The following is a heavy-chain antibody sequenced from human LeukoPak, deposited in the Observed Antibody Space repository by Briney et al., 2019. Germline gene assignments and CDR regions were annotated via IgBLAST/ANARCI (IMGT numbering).Heavy chain of an antibody. D-gene: IGHD3-3*01. CDR1: GFTFSSYW. J-gene: IGHJ4*02. CDR2: IKQDGSEK. CDR3: ARGEEYDFWSGYRRSFDY. Sequence: GGSLRLSCAASGFTFSSYWMSWVRQAPGKGLEWVAHIKQDGSEKYYVDSVKGRFTISRDNAKNSLYLQMNSLRAEDTAVYYFARGEEYDFWSGYRRSFDYGGQGTLVPVS. V-gene: IGHV3-7*01.